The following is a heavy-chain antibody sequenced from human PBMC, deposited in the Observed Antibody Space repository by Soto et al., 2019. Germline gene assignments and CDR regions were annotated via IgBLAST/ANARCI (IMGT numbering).Heavy chain of an antibody. CDR3: AREPIVATMYFDY. J-gene: IGHJ4*02. CDR2: IYYSGST. CDR1: GGSISSYY. V-gene: IGHV4-59*01. D-gene: IGHD5-12*01. Sequence: SETLSLTCTASGGSISSYYWSWIRQPPGKGLEWIGYIYYSGSTNYNPSLKSRVTISVDTSKNQFSLKLSSVTAADTAVYYCAREPIVATMYFDYWGQGTLVTVSS.